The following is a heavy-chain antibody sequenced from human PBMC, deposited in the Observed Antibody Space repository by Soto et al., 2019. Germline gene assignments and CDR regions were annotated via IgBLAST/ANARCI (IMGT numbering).Heavy chain of an antibody. CDR3: ARASRSHYDFWSGYPPGWFDP. CDR2: ISGSGGST. D-gene: IGHD3-3*01. Sequence: PGGSLRLSCAASGFTFGSYAMSWVRQAPGKGLEWVSAISGSGGSTYYADSVKGRFTISRDNSKNTLYLQMNSLRAEDTAVYYCARASRSHYDFWSGYPPGWFDPWGQGTLVTVSS. CDR1: GFTFGSYA. V-gene: IGHV3-23*01. J-gene: IGHJ5*02.